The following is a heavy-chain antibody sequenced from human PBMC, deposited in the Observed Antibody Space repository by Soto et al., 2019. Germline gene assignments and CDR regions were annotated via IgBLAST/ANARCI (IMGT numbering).Heavy chain of an antibody. Sequence: SVKVSCKASGGTFSSYAISWVRQAPGQGLEWMGGIIPIFGTANYAQKFQGRVTITADESTSTAYMELSSLRSEDTAVYYCARDRLVPAAMRNYYYYGMDVWGQGTAVTVSS. CDR1: GGTFSSYA. J-gene: IGHJ6*02. V-gene: IGHV1-69*13. CDR2: IIPIFGTA. D-gene: IGHD2-2*01. CDR3: ARDRLVPAAMRNYYYYGMDV.